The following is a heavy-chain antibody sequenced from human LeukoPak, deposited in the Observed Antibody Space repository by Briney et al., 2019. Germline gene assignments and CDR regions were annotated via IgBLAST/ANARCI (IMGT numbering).Heavy chain of an antibody. J-gene: IGHJ2*01. Sequence: SETLSLTCTVSGGSISSGGYYWSWIRQPPGKGLEWIGYIYHSGSTYYNPSLKSRVTISVDRSKNQFSLKLSSVTAADTAVYYCAREISGNWYFDLWGRGTLVTVSS. CDR1: GGSISSGGYY. CDR3: AREISGNWYFDL. V-gene: IGHV4-30-2*01. CDR2: IYHSGST. D-gene: IGHD2-15*01.